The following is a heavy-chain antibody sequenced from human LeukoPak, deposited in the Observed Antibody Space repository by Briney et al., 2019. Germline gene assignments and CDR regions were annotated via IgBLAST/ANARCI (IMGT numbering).Heavy chain of an antibody. CDR1: GFTFSSYE. Sequence: PGGSLRLSCAASGFTFSSYEMNWGCQAPGQGLEWVSYISSSGSTIYYADSVKGRFTISRDNAKNSLYLQMNSLRAEDTAVYYCAELGITMIGGVWGKGTTVTISS. J-gene: IGHJ6*04. V-gene: IGHV3-48*03. D-gene: IGHD3-10*02. CDR2: ISSSGSTI. CDR3: AELGITMIGGV.